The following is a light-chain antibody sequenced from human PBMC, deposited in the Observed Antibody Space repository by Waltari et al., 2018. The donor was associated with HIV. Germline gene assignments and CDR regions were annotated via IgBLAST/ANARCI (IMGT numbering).Light chain of an antibody. CDR1: SNDVGYYHL. CDR2: EVT. CDR3: CSYAGSGTWV. J-gene: IGLJ3*02. Sequence: QSALPQPASVSGSPEPSITLSCSGASNDVGYYHLVSWYQQHPGKAPNLMIYEVTKRPSGDSHRFSGAKSGNMASLTISGLQGEDEADYYCCSYAGSGTWVFGGGTKVTVL. V-gene: IGLV2-23*02.